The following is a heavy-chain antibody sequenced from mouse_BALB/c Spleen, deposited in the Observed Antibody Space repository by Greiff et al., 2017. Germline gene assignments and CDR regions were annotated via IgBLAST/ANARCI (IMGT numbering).Heavy chain of an antibody. Sequence: ESGPGLVKPSQSLSLTCTVTGYSITSDYAWNWIRQFPGNKLEWMGYISYSGSTSYNPSLKSRISITRDTSKNQFFLQLNSVTTEDTATYYCARSPLWTYAMDYWGQGTSVTVSS. D-gene: IGHD1-1*01. V-gene: IGHV3-2*02. CDR3: ARSPLWTYAMDY. J-gene: IGHJ4*01. CDR1: GYSITSDYA. CDR2: ISYSGST.